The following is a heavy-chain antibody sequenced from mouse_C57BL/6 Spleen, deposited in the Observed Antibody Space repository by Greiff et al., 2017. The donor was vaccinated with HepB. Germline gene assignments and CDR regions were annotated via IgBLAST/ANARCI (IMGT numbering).Heavy chain of an antibody. CDR2: IDPEDGET. Sequence: DVKLQQSGAELVKPGASVKLSCTASGFNIKDYYMHWVKQRTEQGLEWIGRIDPEDGETKYAPKFQGKATITADTSSNTAYLQLSSLTSEDTAVYYCARDAVYGSSYGYAMDYWGQGTSVTVSS. CDR1: GFNIKDYY. J-gene: IGHJ4*01. V-gene: IGHV14-2*01. CDR3: ARDAVYGSSYGYAMDY. D-gene: IGHD1-1*01.